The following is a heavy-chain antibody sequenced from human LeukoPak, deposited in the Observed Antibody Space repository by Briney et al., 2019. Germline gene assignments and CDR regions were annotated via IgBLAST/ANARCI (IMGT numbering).Heavy chain of an antibody. J-gene: IGHJ5*02. Sequence: GGSLTLSSAASGFTFSYDWMNCVRQAPGNGLEWVGHIKARRAGGKKEHAAHVGGTITISRDDSSSILYLQMNNLKTEDTALYYCTSGPYGPWGLGTLVTVSS. D-gene: IGHD3-10*01. CDR2: IKARRAGGKK. V-gene: IGHV3-15*01. CDR1: GFTFSYDW. CDR3: TSGPYGP.